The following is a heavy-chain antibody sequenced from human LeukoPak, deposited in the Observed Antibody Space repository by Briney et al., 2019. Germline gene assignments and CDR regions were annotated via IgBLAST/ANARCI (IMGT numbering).Heavy chain of an antibody. D-gene: IGHD4-17*01. Sequence: GASVTVSCTASGGTFSSYAISWVRQAPGQGLEWMGGIIPIFGTANYAQKFQGRVTITADESTSTAYMELSSLRSEDTAVYYCARARYGDYVPFDYWGQGTLVTVSS. CDR2: IIPIFGTA. V-gene: IGHV1-69*13. CDR3: ARARYGDYVPFDY. J-gene: IGHJ4*02. CDR1: GGTFSSYA.